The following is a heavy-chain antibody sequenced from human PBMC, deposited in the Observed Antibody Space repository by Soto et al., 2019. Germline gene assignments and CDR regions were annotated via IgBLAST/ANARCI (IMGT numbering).Heavy chain of an antibody. CDR2: IIPIFGTA. CDR1: GGTFSSYA. CDR3: AREYGDYYYGIDT. V-gene: IGHV1-69*13. Sequence: SVKVSCKASGGTFSSYAISWVRQAPGQGLEWMGGIIPIFGTANYAQKFQGRVTITADESTSTAYMELSSLRSEDTAVYYCAREYGDYYYGIDTRAQGTTLPISS. J-gene: IGHJ6*02. D-gene: IGHD4-17*01.